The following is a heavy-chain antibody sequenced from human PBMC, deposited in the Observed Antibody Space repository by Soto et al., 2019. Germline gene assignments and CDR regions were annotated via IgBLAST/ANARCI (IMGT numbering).Heavy chain of an antibody. CDR2: IYPGDSDT. CDR3: ARQTATVTGYFNQPFDY. J-gene: IGHJ4*02. CDR1: GYTFPSYY. V-gene: IGHV5-51*01. D-gene: IGHD3-9*01. Sequence: GESLKISCKGSGYTFPSYYIGWVRQMPGKGLEWMGIIYPGDSDTRYSPSFQGQVTISADKSISTAYLQWSSLKASDTAMYYCARQTATVTGYFNQPFDYWGQGTLVTVSS.